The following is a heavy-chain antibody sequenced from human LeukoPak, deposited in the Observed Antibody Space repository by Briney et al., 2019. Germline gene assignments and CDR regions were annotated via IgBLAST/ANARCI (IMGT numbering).Heavy chain of an antibody. CDR3: ARHPITRYYDSSGDSAAGPDY. V-gene: IGHV5-51*01. J-gene: IGHJ4*02. CDR2: INPGDSGT. Sequence: GESLKISCKGSGYSFATYWIGWVRQMPGKGLEWMGIINPGDSGTRYSPSFQGQVTISADKSIYTAYLQWSSLKASDTAMYYCARHPITRYYDSSGDSAAGPDYWGQGTLVTVSS. CDR1: GYSFATYW. D-gene: IGHD3-22*01.